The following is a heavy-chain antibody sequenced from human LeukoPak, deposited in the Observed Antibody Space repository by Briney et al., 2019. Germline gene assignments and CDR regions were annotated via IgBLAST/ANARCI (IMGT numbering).Heavy chain of an antibody. CDR2: ISSSSSYI. Sequence: GGSLRLSCAVSGFTFSSYSMNWVRQAPGKGLEWVSSISSSSSYIYYVDSVKGRFTISRDNAKNSLYLQMNSLRAEDTAVYYCARRKLGNDYWGQGTLVTVSS. CDR1: GFTFSSYS. CDR3: ARRKLGNDY. D-gene: IGHD7-27*01. V-gene: IGHV3-21*01. J-gene: IGHJ4*02.